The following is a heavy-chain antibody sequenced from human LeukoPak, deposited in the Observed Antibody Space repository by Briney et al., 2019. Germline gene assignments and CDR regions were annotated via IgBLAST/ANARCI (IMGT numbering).Heavy chain of an antibody. CDR3: ASNRAVEVGAWFDP. CDR2: INPNSGGT. V-gene: IGHV1-2*02. Sequence: ASVKVSCKASGYTFTGYYMHWVRQAPGQGLEWMGWINPNSGGTNYAQKFQGGVTMTRDTSISTAYMELSRLRSDDTAVYYCASNRAVEVGAWFDPWGQGTLVTVSS. D-gene: IGHD1-26*01. J-gene: IGHJ5*02. CDR1: GYTFTGYY.